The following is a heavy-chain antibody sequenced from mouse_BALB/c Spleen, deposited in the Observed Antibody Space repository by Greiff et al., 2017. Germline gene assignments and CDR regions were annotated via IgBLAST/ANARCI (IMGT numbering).Heavy chain of an antibody. CDR1: GYTFTSYW. CDR2: INPSTGYT. J-gene: IGHJ4*01. D-gene: IGHD1-1*01. Sequence: QVQLQQSGAELAKPGASVKMSCKASGYTFTSYWMHWVKQRPGQGLEWIGYINPSTGYTEYNQKFKDKATLTADKSSSTAYMQLSSLTSEDSAVYYCARIRRYFMDYWGQGTSVTVSS. V-gene: IGHV1-7*01. CDR3: ARIRRYFMDY.